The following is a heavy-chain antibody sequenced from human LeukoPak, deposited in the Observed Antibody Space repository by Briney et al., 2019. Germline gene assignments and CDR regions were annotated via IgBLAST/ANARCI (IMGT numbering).Heavy chain of an antibody. Sequence: GASVKVSCKASGYTFTGYYMHWVRQAPGQGLEWMGWINPNSGGTNYAQKFQGRVTMTRDTSISTAYMELSRLRSDDTAVYYCARAYTAMAHYYYYCMDVWGKGTTVTVSS. D-gene: IGHD5-18*01. J-gene: IGHJ6*03. CDR1: GYTFTGYY. CDR2: INPNSGGT. V-gene: IGHV1-2*02. CDR3: ARAYTAMAHYYYYCMDV.